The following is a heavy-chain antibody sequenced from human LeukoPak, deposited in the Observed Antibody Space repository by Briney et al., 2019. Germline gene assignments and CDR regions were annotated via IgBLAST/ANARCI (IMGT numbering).Heavy chain of an antibody. CDR3: AKTRDEDPYYFDY. CDR1: GGSISSSSYY. J-gene: IGHJ4*02. D-gene: IGHD5-24*01. CDR2: IYYSGST. V-gene: IGHV4-39*07. Sequence: SETLSLTCTVSGGSISSSSYYWGWIRQPPGKGLEWIGNIYYSGSTYYNPSLKSRVTISVDTSKNQFSLKLSSVTAADTAVYYCAKTRDEDPYYFDYWGQGTLVTVSS.